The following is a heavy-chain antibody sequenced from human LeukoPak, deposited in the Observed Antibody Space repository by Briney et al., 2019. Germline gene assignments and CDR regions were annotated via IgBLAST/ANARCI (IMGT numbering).Heavy chain of an antibody. J-gene: IGHJ4*02. V-gene: IGHV3-21*01. Sequence: GGSLRLSCAASGFTFSSYSMNWVRQAPGKGLEWVSSISSSSSYIYYADSVKRRCTISRDDAKTSLYLQMNSLRAEDTAVYYCARHSATIAAAAVDYWGQGTLVTVSS. CDR1: GFTFSSYS. CDR2: ISSSSSYI. D-gene: IGHD6-13*01. CDR3: ARHSATIAAAAVDY.